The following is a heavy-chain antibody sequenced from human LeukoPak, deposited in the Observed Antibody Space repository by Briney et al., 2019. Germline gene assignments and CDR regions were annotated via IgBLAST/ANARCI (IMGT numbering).Heavy chain of an antibody. CDR1: GFTFGDYA. CDR3: ARADYGGNAGGF. Sequence: GGSLRLSCTASGFTFGDYAMSWFRQAPGKGLEWVGFIRAKTYGGTTQYAASVKDRFTISRDDSKSIAYLQMNSLKTEDTAVYYCARADYGGNAGGFWGQGILVTVSS. D-gene: IGHD4-23*01. J-gene: IGHJ4*02. CDR2: IRAKTYGGTT. V-gene: IGHV3-49*03.